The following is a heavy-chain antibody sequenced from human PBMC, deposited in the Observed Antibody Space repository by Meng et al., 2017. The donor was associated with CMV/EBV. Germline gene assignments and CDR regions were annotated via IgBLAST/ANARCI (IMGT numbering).Heavy chain of an antibody. CDR3: ARGGHYCSSTSCSPLYYFDY. V-gene: IGHV4-34*01. CDR2: ITHSGST. J-gene: IGHJ4*02. D-gene: IGHD2-2*01. CDR1: SFSAYS. Sequence: SFSAYSWSWIRQPPGKGLEWIGEITHSGSTNYNPSLKSRVTISVDTSKNQFSLKLSSVTAADTAVYYCARGGHYCSSTSCSPLYYFDYWGQGTLVTVSS.